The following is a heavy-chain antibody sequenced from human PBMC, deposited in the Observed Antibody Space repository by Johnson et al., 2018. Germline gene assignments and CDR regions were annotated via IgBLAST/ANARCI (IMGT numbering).Heavy chain of an antibody. CDR2: IRSKAYGGTT. D-gene: IGHD4-11*01. J-gene: IGHJ6*03. Sequence: VQLVESGGGLVKPGRSLRLSCTASGFTFGDYAMSWFRQAPGKGLEWVGFIRSKAYGGTTEYAASVKGRFTISRDDSKSIAYLQMNSLKTEDTAVYYCARAPTTVTYYYYMDVWGKGTTVTVSS. V-gene: IGHV3-49*05. CDR3: ARAPTTVTYYYYMDV. CDR1: GFTFGDYA.